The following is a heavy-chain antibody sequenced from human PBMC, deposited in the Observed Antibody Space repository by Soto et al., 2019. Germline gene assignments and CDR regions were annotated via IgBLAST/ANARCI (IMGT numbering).Heavy chain of an antibody. V-gene: IGHV4-34*01. D-gene: IGHD6-6*01. CDR1: GGSFSGYY. J-gene: IGHJ6*02. CDR2: INHSGST. Sequence: SETLSLTCAVYGGSFSGYYWSWIRQPPGKGLEWIGEINHSGSTNYNPSLKSRFTISVDTSKNQFSLKLSSVTAADTAVYYCARGSGYSSSYYYYGMDVWGQGTTVTVSS. CDR3: ARGSGYSSSYYYYGMDV.